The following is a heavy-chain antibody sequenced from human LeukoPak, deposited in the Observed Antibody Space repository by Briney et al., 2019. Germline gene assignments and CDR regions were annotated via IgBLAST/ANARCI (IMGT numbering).Heavy chain of an antibody. D-gene: IGHD3-16*01. Sequence: SESLSLTCTVSGGSISGSSYYWGWIRQPPGKGLEWIGSMHYRGSTYYSPSLKSRVTITVDTSKNQFSLKLSSVTAADTAVYYCVPYTGGQTGYFDYWGQGTLVTVSS. CDR1: GGSISGSSYY. CDR3: VPYTGGQTGYFDY. V-gene: IGHV4-39*01. J-gene: IGHJ4*02. CDR2: MHYRGST.